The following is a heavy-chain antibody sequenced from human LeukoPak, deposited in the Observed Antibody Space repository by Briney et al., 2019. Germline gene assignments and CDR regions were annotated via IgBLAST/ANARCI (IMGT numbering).Heavy chain of an antibody. Sequence: SETLSLTCTVSGGSISSSSYYWAWIRQPPGKGLEWIGSIHYSGSTYYNPSLKSRVTISVDTSKNQFSLKLSSVTAADTAVYYCARRRVWFGELSWGQGTLVTVSS. D-gene: IGHD3-10*01. CDR1: GGSISSSSYY. CDR2: IHYSGST. J-gene: IGHJ4*02. V-gene: IGHV4-39*01. CDR3: ARRRVWFGELS.